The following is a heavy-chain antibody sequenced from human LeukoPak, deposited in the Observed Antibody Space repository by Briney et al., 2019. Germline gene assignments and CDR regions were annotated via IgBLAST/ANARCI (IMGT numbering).Heavy chain of an antibody. V-gene: IGHV4-4*09. CDR2: IFSSGST. Sequence: SETLSLTYSVSGGSLSPYYWSWIRQPPGKGLEWIGYIFSSGSTNYNPSLKSRVTISVDTSRNQFSLKLSSVTAADTAVYYCARRQIYFDYWGQGTLVTVSS. J-gene: IGHJ4*02. CDR3: ARRQIYFDY. CDR1: GGSLSPYY.